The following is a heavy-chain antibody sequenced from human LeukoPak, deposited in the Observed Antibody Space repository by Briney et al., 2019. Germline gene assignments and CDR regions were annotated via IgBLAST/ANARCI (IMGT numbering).Heavy chain of an antibody. Sequence: GGSLRLSCAASGFTFSTYWMHWVRQAPGKGLVWVSRIDSDGSSTRYADSVKGRFTISRDNSKNTLYVQMNSLRAEDTAVYYCAKDFGGRACSSTSCYVSDYYYGMDVWGQGTTVTVSS. CDR2: IDSDGSST. CDR3: AKDFGGRACSSTSCYVSDYYYGMDV. D-gene: IGHD2-2*01. CDR1: GFTFSTYW. V-gene: IGHV3-74*01. J-gene: IGHJ6*02.